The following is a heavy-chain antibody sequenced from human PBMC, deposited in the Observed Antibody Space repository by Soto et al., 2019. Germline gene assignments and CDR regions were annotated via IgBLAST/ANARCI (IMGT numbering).Heavy chain of an antibody. CDR1: GYTFTSYV. J-gene: IGHJ6*02. CDR2: INAGNGNT. Sequence: QVQLVQSGAEEKKPGASVKVSCKASGYTFTSYVMHWVRQAPGQRLEWMGWINAGNGNTKYSQTFQGRVTITRDTSASTAYMELSSLRSEATAVYYCAGEAIAAAAVYGMDVWGQGTTVTVSS. V-gene: IGHV1-3*05. CDR3: AGEAIAAAAVYGMDV. D-gene: IGHD6-13*01.